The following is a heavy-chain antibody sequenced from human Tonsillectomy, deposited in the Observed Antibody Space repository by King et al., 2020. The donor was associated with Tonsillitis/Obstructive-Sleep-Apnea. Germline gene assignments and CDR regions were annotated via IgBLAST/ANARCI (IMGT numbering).Heavy chain of an antibody. CDR3: ANHKGAAAGTGGFDY. CDR1: GFTFSSYA. J-gene: IGHJ4*02. CDR2: ISGSGGST. V-gene: IGHV3-23*04. Sequence: VQLVESGGGLVQPGGSLRLSCAASGFTFSSYAMSWVRQAPGKGLEWVSVISGSGGSTYYADSVKGRFTISRDNSKNTLYLQMSSLRAEDTAVYDCANHKGAAAGTGGFDYWGQGTLVTVSS. D-gene: IGHD6-13*01.